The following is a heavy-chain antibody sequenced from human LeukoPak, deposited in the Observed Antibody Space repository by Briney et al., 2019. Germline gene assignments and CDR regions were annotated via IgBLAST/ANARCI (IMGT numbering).Heavy chain of an antibody. D-gene: IGHD2-21*02. CDR2: INPSGGST. J-gene: IGHJ4*02. Sequence: GASVKVSCKASGYTFTSYYMHWVRQAPGQGLEWMGIINPSGGSTSYAQKFQGRVTMTRDTSTSTVYMELSSLRSEDTAVYYCARGGGQTTYCGGDCYYNYWGRGTLVTVSS. V-gene: IGHV1-46*01. CDR3: ARGGGQTTYCGGDCYYNY. CDR1: GYTFTSYY.